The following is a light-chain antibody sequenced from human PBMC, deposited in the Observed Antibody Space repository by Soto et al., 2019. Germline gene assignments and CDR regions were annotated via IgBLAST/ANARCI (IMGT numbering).Light chain of an antibody. V-gene: IGKV1-39*01. CDR1: QSVTIY. Sequence: DIQMTQAPSSLSASVGDRVTITCRASQSVTIYLNWYQQKPGKAPKLLIYAASSLQSGVPSRFSGSGSGTHFTLTISSLQPEDSASYFCQQSISAPLTFGGGTKVEIK. J-gene: IGKJ4*01. CDR2: AAS. CDR3: QQSISAPLT.